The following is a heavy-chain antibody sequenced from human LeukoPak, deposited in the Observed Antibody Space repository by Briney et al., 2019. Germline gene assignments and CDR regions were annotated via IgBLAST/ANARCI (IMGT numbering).Heavy chain of an antibody. J-gene: IGHJ3*02. V-gene: IGHV3-30*02. CDR2: ILHDGNNK. Sequence: PGGSLRLSCAASGFTFSSYGMHWVRQAPGKGLEWVTFILHDGNNKYYADSVKGRFTISRDNSRNTLYLQMNSLRAEDTAVYYCASRDLRYCSSTSCYTSDAFDIWGQGTMVTVSS. CDR3: ASRDLRYCSSTSCYTSDAFDI. CDR1: GFTFSSYG. D-gene: IGHD2-2*02.